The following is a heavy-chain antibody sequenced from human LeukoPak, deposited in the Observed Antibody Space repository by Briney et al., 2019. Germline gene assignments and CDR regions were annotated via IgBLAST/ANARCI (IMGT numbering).Heavy chain of an antibody. V-gene: IGHV3-7*05. CDR1: GITFSIYW. D-gene: IGHD5-18*01. Sequence: GGSLRLSCGASGITFSIYWMTWVRQAPGKGLEWVANIKQDGSEKNYVDSVKGRFTISRDNAKNSLYLQMNSLRAEDTAVYYCARVKSDTAVDDYWGQGTLVTVSS. J-gene: IGHJ4*02. CDR2: IKQDGSEK. CDR3: ARVKSDTAVDDY.